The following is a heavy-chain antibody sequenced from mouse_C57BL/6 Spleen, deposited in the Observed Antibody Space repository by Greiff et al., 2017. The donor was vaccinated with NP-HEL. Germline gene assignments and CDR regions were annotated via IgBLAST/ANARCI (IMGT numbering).Heavy chain of an antibody. CDR1: GYTFTSYW. CDR3: TREAETGTLFAY. J-gene: IGHJ3*01. CDR2: IYPGNSDT. V-gene: IGHV1-5*01. D-gene: IGHD4-1*01. Sequence: EVQLQQSGTVLARPGASVKMSCKTSGYTFTSYWMHWVKQRPGQGLEWIGAIYPGNSDTSYNQKFKGKAKLTAVTSASTAYMERSSLTNEDSADYYCTREAETGTLFAYWGQGTLVTVSA.